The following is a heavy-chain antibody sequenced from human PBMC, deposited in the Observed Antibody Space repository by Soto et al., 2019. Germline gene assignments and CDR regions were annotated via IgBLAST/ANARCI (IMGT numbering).Heavy chain of an antibody. CDR3: VRGFDYSFDY. J-gene: IGHJ4*02. Sequence: GGSLRLSCAASGFTFSNYWMSWVRQAPGKGLEWVANIKPDGSEKYYVDSVKGRFTFSRDNAENSVYLQMNSLRAEDTAVYYCVRGFDYSFDYWGPGTLVTVS. D-gene: IGHD4-4*01. CDR2: IKPDGSEK. V-gene: IGHV3-7*03. CDR1: GFTFSNYW.